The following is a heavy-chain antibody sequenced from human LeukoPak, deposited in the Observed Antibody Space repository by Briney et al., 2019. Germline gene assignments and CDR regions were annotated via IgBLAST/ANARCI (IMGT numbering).Heavy chain of an antibody. Sequence: SQTLSLTCTVSGGSISSGSYYWSWIRQPAGKGLEWIGRIYTSGSTNYNPSLKSRVTISVDTSKNQFSLKLSSVTAADTAVYYCARDTPNIVVVPAAILYDAFDIWGQGTMVTVSS. CDR1: GGSISSGSYY. V-gene: IGHV4-61*02. J-gene: IGHJ3*02. D-gene: IGHD2-2*01. CDR2: IYTSGST. CDR3: ARDTPNIVVVPAAILYDAFDI.